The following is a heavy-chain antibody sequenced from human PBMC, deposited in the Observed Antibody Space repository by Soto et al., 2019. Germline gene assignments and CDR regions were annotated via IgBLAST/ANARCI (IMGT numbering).Heavy chain of an antibody. CDR1: GGSISSGGYS. Sequence: PSETLSLTCAVSGGSISSGGYSWSWIRQPPGKGLEWIGYIYHSGSTYYNPSLKSRVTISVDRSKNQFSLKLSSVTAADTAVYYCARDCYDFWSGSAYGMDVWGQGTTVTVSS. J-gene: IGHJ6*02. D-gene: IGHD3-3*01. V-gene: IGHV4-30-2*01. CDR3: ARDCYDFWSGSAYGMDV. CDR2: IYHSGST.